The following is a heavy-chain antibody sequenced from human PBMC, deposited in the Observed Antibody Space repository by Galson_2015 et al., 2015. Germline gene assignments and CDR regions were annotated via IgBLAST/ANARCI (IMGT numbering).Heavy chain of an antibody. CDR3: ARAKRNYCSSTGCGHWFDP. Sequence: ETLSLTCAVYGGSFSGYYWSWIRQPPGKGLEWIGEINHSGSTNYNPSLKSRVTISVDTSKNQFSLKLSSVTAADTAVYYCARAKRNYCSSTGCGHWFDPWGQGTLVTVSS. D-gene: IGHD2-2*01. J-gene: IGHJ5*02. V-gene: IGHV4-34*01. CDR1: GGSFSGYY. CDR2: INHSGST.